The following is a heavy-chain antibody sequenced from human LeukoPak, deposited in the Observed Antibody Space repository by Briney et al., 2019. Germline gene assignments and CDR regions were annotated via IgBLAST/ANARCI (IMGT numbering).Heavy chain of an antibody. D-gene: IGHD5-12*01. V-gene: IGHV4-4*02. CDR2: INHSGST. Sequence: SETLSLTCAVSGGSISSSNWWSWVRQPPGKGLEWIGEINHSGSTNYNPSLKSRVTISVDTSKNQFSLKLSSVTAADTAVYYCARLYSGYFHWGQGTLVTVSS. J-gene: IGHJ4*02. CDR3: ARLYSGYFH. CDR1: GGSISSSNW.